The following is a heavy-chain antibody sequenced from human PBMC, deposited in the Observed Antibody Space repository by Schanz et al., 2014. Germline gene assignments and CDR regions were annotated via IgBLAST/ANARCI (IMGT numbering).Heavy chain of an antibody. Sequence: QVQLVQSGAEVKKPGSSVKVSCKASRSTFSSFGINWVRQAPGQGLEWMGRIIPILNITNYAQKFQGRVTNTADKSTSTAYIELHILTAEDTAVYYCARGRTFDYWGQGTLVTVSS. CDR1: RSTFSSFG. V-gene: IGHV1-69*04. CDR3: ARGRTFDY. CDR2: IIPILNIT. J-gene: IGHJ4*02.